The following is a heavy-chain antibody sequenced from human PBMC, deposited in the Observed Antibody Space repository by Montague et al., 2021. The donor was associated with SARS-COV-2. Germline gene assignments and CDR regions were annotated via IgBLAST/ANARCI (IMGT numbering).Heavy chain of an antibody. D-gene: IGHD3-9*01. CDR2: IYTSGST. J-gene: IGHJ4*01. Sequence: TLSLTCTVSGGSISSGSYYWNWIRQPAGKGLEWIGRIYTSGSTKYXXXLKRRVTISVDTSKNQFSLKLSSVTAADTAVYYCARESLHLTGYYNDYFDYWRHGALGTVCS. CDR3: ARESLHLTGYYNDYFDY. V-gene: IGHV4-61*02. CDR1: GGSISSGSYY.